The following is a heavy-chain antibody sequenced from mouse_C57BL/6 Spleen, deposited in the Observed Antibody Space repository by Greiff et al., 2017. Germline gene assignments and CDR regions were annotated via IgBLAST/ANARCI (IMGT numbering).Heavy chain of an antibody. V-gene: IGHV1-9*01. Sequence: VQLQESGAELMKPGASVKLSCKATGYTFTGYWIEWVKQRPGHGLEWIGEILPGSGSTNYNEKFKGKATFTADTSSNTAYMQLSSLTTEDSAIYYCARSFYYYGSSSYAMDYWGQGTSVTVSS. D-gene: IGHD1-1*01. CDR3: ARSFYYYGSSSYAMDY. J-gene: IGHJ4*01. CDR1: GYTFTGYW. CDR2: ILPGSGST.